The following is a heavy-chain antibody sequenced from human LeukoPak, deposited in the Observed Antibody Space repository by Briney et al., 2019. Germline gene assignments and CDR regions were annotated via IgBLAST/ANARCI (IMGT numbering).Heavy chain of an antibody. CDR3: ARENIDTIFGVVIMAPYYYYYMDV. V-gene: IGHV1-46*01. Sequence: ASVKVSCKASGYTFTMYYIHWVRQAPGQGLEWMGMINPSDGATTYAQRFQGRVTMTRDMSTTTVYMDPRSLRSEDTAVYYCARENIDTIFGVVIMAPYYYYYMDVWGKGTTVTVSS. CDR1: GYTFTMYY. J-gene: IGHJ6*03. D-gene: IGHD3-3*01. CDR2: INPSDGAT.